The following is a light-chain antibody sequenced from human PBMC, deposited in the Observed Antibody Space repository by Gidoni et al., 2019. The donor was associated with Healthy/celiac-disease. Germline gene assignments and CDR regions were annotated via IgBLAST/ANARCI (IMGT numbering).Light chain of an antibody. J-gene: IGKJ4*01. CDR3: QQSYSTPLT. CDR2: AAS. V-gene: IGKV1-39*01. CDR1: QSISSY. Sequence: DIQMTQSPSSLSASVGDRVTITCRASQSISSYLNWYQQKPGKAPKLLIYAASSLQSGVPSRFSCIGSGTDFTLTISSLQPEDFATYYCQQSYSTPLTFGGGTKVEIK.